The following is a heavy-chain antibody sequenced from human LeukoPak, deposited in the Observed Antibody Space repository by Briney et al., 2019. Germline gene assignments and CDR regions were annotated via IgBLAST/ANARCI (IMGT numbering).Heavy chain of an antibody. Sequence: GGSLRLSCAASGFTFSTYPMHWVRQAPGKGLEWVAVMSFDGDSEYYSDSVRGRFTVSRDNAKSTLYLQMNSLRPEDTAVYYCARVGSYAFDIWGQGTMVTVSS. CDR2: MSFDGDSE. CDR1: GFTFSTYP. J-gene: IGHJ3*02. CDR3: ARVGSYAFDI. D-gene: IGHD3-16*01. V-gene: IGHV3-30-3*01.